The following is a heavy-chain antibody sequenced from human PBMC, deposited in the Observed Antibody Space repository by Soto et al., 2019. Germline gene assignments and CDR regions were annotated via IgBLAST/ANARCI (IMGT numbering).Heavy chain of an antibody. CDR1: GYSFTSYG. V-gene: IGHV1-18*04. J-gene: IGHJ6*02. Sequence: SVEVTCKASGYSFTSYGISWVRQAPGQGLEWMGWISAYNGNTNYAQKLQGRVTMTTDTSTSTAYMELRSLRSDDTAVYYCARDDYDILTGPEYYYGMDVWGQGTTVTVSS. CDR2: ISAYNGNT. D-gene: IGHD3-9*01. CDR3: ARDDYDILTGPEYYYGMDV.